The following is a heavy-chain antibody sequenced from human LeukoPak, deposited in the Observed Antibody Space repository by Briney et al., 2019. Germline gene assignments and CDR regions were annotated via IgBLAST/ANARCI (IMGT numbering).Heavy chain of an antibody. CDR3: AKGLSGYCGGDCYLFDY. CDR1: GFTVSSNY. D-gene: IGHD2-21*02. V-gene: IGHV3-23*01. Sequence: PGGSLRLSCAASGFTVSSNYMSWVRQAPGKGLEWVSAISGSGGSTYYADSVKGRFTISRDNSKNTLYLQMNSLRAEDTAVYYCAKGLSGYCGGDCYLFDYWGQGTPVTVSS. CDR2: ISGSGGST. J-gene: IGHJ4*02.